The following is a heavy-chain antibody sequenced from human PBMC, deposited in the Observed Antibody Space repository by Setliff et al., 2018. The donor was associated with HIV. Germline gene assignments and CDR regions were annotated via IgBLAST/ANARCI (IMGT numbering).Heavy chain of an antibody. J-gene: IGHJ3*02. CDR2: TTYVGIT. CDR3: ARQSMTLDAFDI. V-gene: IGHV4-39*07. Sequence: SETLSLTCTVSGSSVTSSSFYWGWIRQPPGKGLEWIGSTTYVGITSFSPSLKSRVSMSMDVSKNQFSLKLTSVTAADTAIYYCARQSMTLDAFDIWGQGTMVTVSS. CDR1: GSSVTSSSFY.